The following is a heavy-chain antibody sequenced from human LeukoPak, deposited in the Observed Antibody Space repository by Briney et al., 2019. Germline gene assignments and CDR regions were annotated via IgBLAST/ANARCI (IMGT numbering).Heavy chain of an antibody. CDR2: INHSGST. D-gene: IGHD2-2*01. CDR3: ARVGVVVPDAGWFDP. V-gene: IGHV4-34*01. Sequence: PSETLSLTCAVYGGSFSGYYWSWIRQPPGKGLEWIGEINHSGSTNYNPSLKSRVTISVDTSKNQFSLKLSSVTAADTAVYYCARVGVVVPDAGWFDPWGQGTLVTVSS. CDR1: GGSFSGYY. J-gene: IGHJ5*02.